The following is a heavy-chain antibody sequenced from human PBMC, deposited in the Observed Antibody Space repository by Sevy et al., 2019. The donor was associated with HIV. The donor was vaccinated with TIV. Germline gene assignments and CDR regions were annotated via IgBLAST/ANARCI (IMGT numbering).Heavy chain of an antibody. D-gene: IGHD6-13*01. CDR3: ARHRTSLAMAAAGNWFDP. CDR2: IYYSGST. J-gene: IGHJ5*02. CDR1: GGSISSGTYY. Sequence: SETLSLTCTVSGGSISSGTYYWGWIRRPPGKGREWIGTIYYSGSTYYNSSLKSRVTISVATSKNQFHMRLSFVTAADTAVYSCARHRTSLAMAAAGNWFDPWGQGTLVTVSS. V-gene: IGHV4-39*01.